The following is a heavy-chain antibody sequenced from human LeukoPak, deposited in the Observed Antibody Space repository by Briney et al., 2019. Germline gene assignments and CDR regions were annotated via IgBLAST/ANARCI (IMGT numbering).Heavy chain of an antibody. CDR3: ARGVAEPPIAFDY. CDR1: GYIFTDYA. CDR2: MNAGNGNT. Sequence: ASVKVSCKASGYIFTDYAIHWLRQAPGQRPEWMGWMNAGNGNTKYSQKFQGRITLIRDTSAATAYMELSSLRHDDLAVYYCARGVAEPPIAFDYWGQGTLVTVSS. D-gene: IGHD2-15*01. J-gene: IGHJ4*02. V-gene: IGHV1-3*01.